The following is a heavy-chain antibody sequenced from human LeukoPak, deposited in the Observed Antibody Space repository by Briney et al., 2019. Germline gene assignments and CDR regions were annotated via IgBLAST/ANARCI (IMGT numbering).Heavy chain of an antibody. CDR1: GYTFTSYG. J-gene: IGHJ3*02. CDR3: ARDQEGSSGWPEGLDAFDI. CDR2: ISAYNGNT. D-gene: IGHD6-19*01. V-gene: IGHV1-18*01. Sequence: ASVKVSCKASGYTFTSYGISWVRQAPGQGLEWMGWISAYNGNTNYAQKLQGRVTMTTDTSTSTAYMELRSLRSDDTAVYHCARDQEGSSGWPEGLDAFDIWGQGTMVTVSS.